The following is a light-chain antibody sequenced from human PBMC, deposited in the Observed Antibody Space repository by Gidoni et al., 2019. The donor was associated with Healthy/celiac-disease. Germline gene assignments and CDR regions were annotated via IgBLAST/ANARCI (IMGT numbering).Light chain of an antibody. Sequence: DIQMTQSPSSMSASVGDRVTITCRASQSISSYLNWYQQKPGQAPNLLISAASSLPSGFPSRFSGSASGTDFTLNISSLQPEDFSTYYCQQSYSTPYTFGQGTKLEIK. CDR3: QQSYSTPYT. V-gene: IGKV1-39*01. CDR2: AAS. CDR1: QSISSY. J-gene: IGKJ2*01.